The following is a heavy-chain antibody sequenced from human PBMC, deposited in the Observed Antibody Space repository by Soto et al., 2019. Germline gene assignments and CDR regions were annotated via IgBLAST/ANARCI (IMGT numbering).Heavy chain of an antibody. J-gene: IGHJ3*02. Sequence: EVQLLESGGGLVQPGGSLRLSCAASGFTFSSYAMSWVRQAPGKGLEWVSAISGSGGSTYHADSVKGLFTISRDNSKNTLYLQMNSLRAEDTAVYYCAKVGSGYDYPNDAFDIWGQGTMVTVSS. CDR1: GFTFSSYA. D-gene: IGHD5-12*01. CDR3: AKVGSGYDYPNDAFDI. V-gene: IGHV3-23*01. CDR2: ISGSGGST.